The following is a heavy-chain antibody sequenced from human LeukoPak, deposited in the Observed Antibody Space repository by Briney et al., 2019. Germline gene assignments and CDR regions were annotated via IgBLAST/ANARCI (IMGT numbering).Heavy chain of an antibody. CDR3: ASSLAYGDYTRYYYYMDV. CDR2: INPNSGGT. CDR1: GYTFIGYY. J-gene: IGHJ6*03. V-gene: IGHV1-2*02. D-gene: IGHD4-17*01. Sequence: ASVKVSCKASGYTFIGYYIHWVRQAPGQGLEWMGWINPNSGGTNYAQKFQGRVTMTRDTSISTAYMELSRLRSDDTAVYYCASSLAYGDYTRYYYYMDVWGKGTTVTVSS.